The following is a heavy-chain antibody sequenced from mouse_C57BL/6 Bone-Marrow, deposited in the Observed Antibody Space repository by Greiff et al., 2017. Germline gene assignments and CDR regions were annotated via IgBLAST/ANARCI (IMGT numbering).Heavy chain of an antibody. CDR3: ARSEYYGSSPYYFDD. CDR2: IDPEDGET. V-gene: IGHV14-2*01. J-gene: IGHJ2*01. Sequence: EVKLMESGAELVKPGASVKLSCTASGFNIKDYYMHWVKQRTEQGLEWIGRIDPEDGETKYAPKFQGKATITADTSSNTAYLQLSSLTSEDTAVYYCARSEYYGSSPYYFDDWGQGTTLTVSS. CDR1: GFNIKDYY. D-gene: IGHD1-1*01.